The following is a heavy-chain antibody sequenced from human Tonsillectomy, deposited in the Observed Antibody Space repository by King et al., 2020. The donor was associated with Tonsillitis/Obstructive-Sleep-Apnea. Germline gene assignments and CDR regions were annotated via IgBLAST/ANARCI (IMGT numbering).Heavy chain of an antibody. CDR1: GFTFSTYY. Sequence: VQLVESGGGLVQPGGSLRLSCAASGFTFSTYYMTWVRRAPGKGLEWVANIKQDGSEKYYVDSVKGRFTISRDNAKNSLYLQMNSLRDEDTAVYYCVREEGWLDPWGQGTLVIVSS. V-gene: IGHV3-7*03. CDR3: VREEGWLDP. J-gene: IGHJ5*02. CDR2: IKQDGSEK.